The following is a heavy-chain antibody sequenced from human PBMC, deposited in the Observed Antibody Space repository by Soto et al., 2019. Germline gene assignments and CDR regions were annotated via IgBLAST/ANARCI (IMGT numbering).Heavy chain of an antibody. V-gene: IGHV3-33*01. CDR3: AREGKELLYDDYGMDV. CDR1: GFTFSSYG. J-gene: IGHJ6*02. Sequence: QVQLVESGGGVVQPGRSLRLSCAASGFTFSSYGMHWVRQAPGKGLEWVAVIWYDGSNKYYADSVKGRFTISSDNSKNTRYLQMNSLRAYDTAVYYCAREGKELLYDDYGMDVWGQGTTVTVSS. D-gene: IGHD2-15*01. CDR2: IWYDGSNK.